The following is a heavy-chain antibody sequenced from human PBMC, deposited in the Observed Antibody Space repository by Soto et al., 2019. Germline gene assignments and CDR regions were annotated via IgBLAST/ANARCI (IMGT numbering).Heavy chain of an antibody. V-gene: IGHV3-30*18. J-gene: IGHJ6*02. D-gene: IGHD3-3*01. CDR1: GFTFSSYG. CDR3: AKATLRYYDFWSGYFGYYYYGMDV. Sequence: GGSLRLSCAASGFTFSSYGMHWIRQAPGKGLEWVAVISYDGSNKYYADSVKGRFTISRDNSKNTLYLQMNSLRAEDTAVYYCAKATLRYYDFWSGYFGYYYYGMDVWGQGTTVTVSS. CDR2: ISYDGSNK.